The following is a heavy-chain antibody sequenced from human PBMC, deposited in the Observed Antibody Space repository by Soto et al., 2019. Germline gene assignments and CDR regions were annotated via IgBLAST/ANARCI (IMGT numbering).Heavy chain of an antibody. J-gene: IGHJ6*02. CDR3: ARDMTVTTYYYGMDV. CDR1: GGSIGSYY. Sequence: PSETLSLTCTVSGGSIGSYYWSWIRQPPGKGLEWIGYIYYSGSTNYNPSLKSRVTISVDTSKNQFSLKLSSVTAADTAVYYCARDMTVTTYYYGMDVWGQGTTVTVSS. V-gene: IGHV4-59*01. D-gene: IGHD4-17*01. CDR2: IYYSGST.